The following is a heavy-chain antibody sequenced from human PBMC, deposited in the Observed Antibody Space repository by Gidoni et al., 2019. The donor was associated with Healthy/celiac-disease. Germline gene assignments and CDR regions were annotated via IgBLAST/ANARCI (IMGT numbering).Heavy chain of an antibody. CDR1: GGSISSRSYY. J-gene: IGHJ6*02. CDR3: ARSPFYCSSTSCYVAYGMDV. V-gene: IGHV4-39*01. D-gene: IGHD2-2*01. Sequence: QLQLQESGPGLVKPSETLSLTCTVSGGSISSRSYYWGWIRQPPGKGLEWIGSIYYSGSTYYNPSLKRRVTISLDTSKNQFSLKLSSVTAADTAVYYCARSPFYCSSTSCYVAYGMDVWGQGTTGTVSS. CDR2: IYYSGST.